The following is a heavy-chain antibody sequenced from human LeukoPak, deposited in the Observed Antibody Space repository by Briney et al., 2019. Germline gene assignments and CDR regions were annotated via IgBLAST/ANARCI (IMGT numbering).Heavy chain of an antibody. V-gene: IGHV4-4*07. D-gene: IGHD7-27*01. CDR1: GGSISSYY. CDR2: VYTSGST. J-gene: IGHJ4*02. Sequence: PETLSLTCTVSGGSISSYYWSWIRQPAGKGLEWIGRVYTSGSTNYNPSLKSRVTMSVDTSKNQFSLKLSSVTAADTAVYYCARDPFNWGYFDYWGQGTLVTVSS. CDR3: ARDPFNWGYFDY.